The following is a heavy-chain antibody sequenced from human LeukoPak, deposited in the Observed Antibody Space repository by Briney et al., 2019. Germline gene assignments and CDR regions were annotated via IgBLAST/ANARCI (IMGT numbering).Heavy chain of an antibody. CDR1: GFTFSSYG. CDR3: ARNPYPYYYDSSGDSGFDY. V-gene: IGHV3-33*01. Sequence: GRSLRLSCAASGFTFSSYGMLWVRQAPGKGLEWVAVIWYDGSNKYYADSVKGRFTISRDSSKNTLYLQMNSLRAEDTAVYYCARNPYPYYYDSSGDSGFDYWGQGTLVTVSS. D-gene: IGHD3-22*01. J-gene: IGHJ4*02. CDR2: IWYDGSNK.